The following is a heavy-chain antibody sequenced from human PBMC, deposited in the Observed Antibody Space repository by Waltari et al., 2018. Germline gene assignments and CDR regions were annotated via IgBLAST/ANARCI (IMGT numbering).Heavy chain of an antibody. CDR2: IYHSGST. Sequence: QLQLQESGSGLVKPSQTLSLTCAVSGGSISSGGYSWSWIRQPPGKGLEWIGYIYHSGSTYYNPSLKSRVTISVDRSKNQFSRKLSAVTAADTAVYYCARAGQECSSSCFDYWGQGTLVTVSS. J-gene: IGHJ4*02. CDR1: GGSISSGGYS. D-gene: IGHD6-13*01. V-gene: IGHV4-30-2*01. CDR3: ARAGQECSSSCFDY.